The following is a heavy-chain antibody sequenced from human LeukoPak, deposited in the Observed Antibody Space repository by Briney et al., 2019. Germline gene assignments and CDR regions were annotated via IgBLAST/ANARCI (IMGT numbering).Heavy chain of an antibody. Sequence: GASVTVSCKASGYTLANYNLHWVRQAPGQGLEWVGQINPSDGSTKYAQKFQGRVTMTRDMSTSIVYMELSSLRSEDTAVYFCARDRGLAARFDYWGQGTLVTVSS. CDR2: INPSDGST. CDR3: ARDRGLAARFDY. D-gene: IGHD6-6*01. V-gene: IGHV1-46*01. J-gene: IGHJ4*02. CDR1: GYTLANYN.